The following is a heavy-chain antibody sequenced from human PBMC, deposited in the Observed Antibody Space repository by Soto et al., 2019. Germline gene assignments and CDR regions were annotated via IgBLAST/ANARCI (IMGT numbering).Heavy chain of an antibody. D-gene: IGHD3-22*01. V-gene: IGHV3-49*04. CDR2: IRSKAYGGTT. CDR3: TRVSGYVSDY. J-gene: IGHJ4*02. Sequence: HPGGSLRLSCTASGFTFGDYAMSWVRQAPGKGLEWVGFIRSKAYGGTTEYAASVKGRFTISRDDSKSIAYLQMNSLKTEDTAVYYCTRVSGYVSDYWGQGTLVTVSS. CDR1: GFTFGDYA.